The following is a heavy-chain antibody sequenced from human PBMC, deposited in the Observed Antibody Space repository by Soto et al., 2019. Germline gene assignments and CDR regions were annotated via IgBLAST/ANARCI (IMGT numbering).Heavy chain of an antibody. J-gene: IGHJ6*03. V-gene: IGHV1-69*02. CDR3: ARSLQASIYYYYYMDV. D-gene: IGHD3-3*02. CDR1: GGTFSSYT. Sequence: SVKVSCKASGGTFSSYTISWVRQAPGQGLEWMGRIIPILGIANYAQKFQGRVTITADKSTSTAYMELSSLRSEDTAVYYCARSLQASIYYYYYMDVWGRGTTVTVSS. CDR2: IIPILGIA.